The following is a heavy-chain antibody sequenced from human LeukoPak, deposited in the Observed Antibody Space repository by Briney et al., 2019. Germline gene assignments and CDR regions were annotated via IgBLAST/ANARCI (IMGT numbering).Heavy chain of an antibody. CDR2: IKQDGSAK. D-gene: IGHD3-16*01. Sequence: PGGSLRLSCAASGFTFSDYWMHWVRQAPGKGLEWVANIKQDGSAKYYVDSVKGRFTISRDNAKNSLYLQMNTLRADDTAVYYCARDGFGTGSNWGQGTLVTVSS. J-gene: IGHJ4*02. V-gene: IGHV3-7*03. CDR3: ARDGFGTGSN. CDR1: GFTFSDYW.